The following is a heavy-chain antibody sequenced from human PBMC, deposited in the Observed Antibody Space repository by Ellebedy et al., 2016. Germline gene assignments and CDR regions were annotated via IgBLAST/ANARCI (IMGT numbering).Heavy chain of an antibody. Sequence: GGSLRLXXAASGFTFSTHWMSWVRLAPGKGLEWVANINHDGSEKYFVDSVKGRFTISRDNVKNSLFLQMNSLSVEDTAVYYCARIANCGLNCRPFDYWGQGTLVTVSS. J-gene: IGHJ4*02. CDR3: ARIANCGLNCRPFDY. D-gene: IGHD2-21*01. CDR1: GFTFSTHW. V-gene: IGHV3-7*05. CDR2: INHDGSEK.